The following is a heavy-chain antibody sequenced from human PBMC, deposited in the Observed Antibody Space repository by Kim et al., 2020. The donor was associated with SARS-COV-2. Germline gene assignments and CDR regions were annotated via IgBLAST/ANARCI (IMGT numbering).Heavy chain of an antibody. CDR1: GFTFSSYE. CDR2: ISSSGTTI. J-gene: IGHJ4*02. D-gene: IGHD3-10*01. CDR3: AREPPRPGSYYSLDY. Sequence: GGSLRLSCAASGFTFSSYEMNWVRQAPGKGLEWVSYISSSGTTIYYADSVKGRLTISRDNAKKSLYLQMNSLRAEDTAVYYCAREPPRPGSYYSLDYWGQGTLVTVSS. V-gene: IGHV3-48*03.